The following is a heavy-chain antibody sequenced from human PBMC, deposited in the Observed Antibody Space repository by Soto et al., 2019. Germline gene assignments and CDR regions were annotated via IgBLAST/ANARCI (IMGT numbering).Heavy chain of an antibody. CDR3: AREDSIIIPAVSDF. D-gene: IGHD2-2*01. Sequence: GGSLRLSCAVSGFYFNNYGINWVRQAPGKGLEWVSSVSKSDYTYYSDSVKGRFTISRDNAKNSVSLQMNSLRAEDTAVYYCAREDSIIIPAVSDFWGQGTLVTVSS. V-gene: IGHV3-21*01. CDR1: GFYFNNYG. CDR2: VSKSDYT. J-gene: IGHJ4*02.